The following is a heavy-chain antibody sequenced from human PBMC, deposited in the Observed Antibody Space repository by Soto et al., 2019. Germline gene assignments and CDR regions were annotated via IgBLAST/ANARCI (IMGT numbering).Heavy chain of an antibody. V-gene: IGHV3-23*01. Sequence: GGSLRLSCAASGFTFSSYAMSWVRQAPGKGLEWVSAISGSGGSTYYADSVKGRFTISRDNSKNTLYLQMNSLRAEDTAVYYCAKDRGGLLGATLLYFDYWGQGTLVTVSS. J-gene: IGHJ4*02. CDR3: AKDRGGLLGATLLYFDY. D-gene: IGHD1-26*01. CDR2: ISGSGGST. CDR1: GFTFSSYA.